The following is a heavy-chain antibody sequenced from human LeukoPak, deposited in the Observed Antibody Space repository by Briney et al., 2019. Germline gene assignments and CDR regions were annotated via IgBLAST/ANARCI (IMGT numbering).Heavy chain of an antibody. D-gene: IGHD6-19*01. V-gene: IGHV5-51*01. CDR3: ARHQSVAVAGKPIYIDY. Sequence: GASLQISCEGSGSIFTNSWIGWVRQMPGKGLEWMGVIYPGDSDSRYNPSFQGQVTISADKSISTAYLQWSSLKASDAAMYYCARHQSVAVAGKPIYIDYWGQGTLVTVSS. J-gene: IGHJ4*02. CDR1: GSIFTNSW. CDR2: IYPGDSDS.